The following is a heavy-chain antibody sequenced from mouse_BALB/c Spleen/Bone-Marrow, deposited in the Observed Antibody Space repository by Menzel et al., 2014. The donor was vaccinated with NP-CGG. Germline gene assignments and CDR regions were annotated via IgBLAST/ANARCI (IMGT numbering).Heavy chain of an antibody. D-gene: IGHD3-3*01. J-gene: IGHJ2*01. V-gene: IGHV3-8*02. CDR3: ARGTGYYFDY. CDR2: ISYSGNT. Sequence: EVQGVESGPSLVKPSQTLSLTCSVTGDSITNAYWNWIRKFPGNKIDYMGYISYSGNTYYNPSLKSRISITRDTSKNQFYLQVNSVTTKDTATYFCARGTGYYFDYWGQGTTLTVSS. CDR1: GDSITNAY.